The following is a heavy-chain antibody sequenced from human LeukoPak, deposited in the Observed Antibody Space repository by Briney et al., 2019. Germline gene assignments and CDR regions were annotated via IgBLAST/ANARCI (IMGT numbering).Heavy chain of an antibody. V-gene: IGHV3-13*01. CDR2: IGTASDT. CDR3: ARGPPRGKYYYMDV. J-gene: IGHJ6*03. CDR1: GFTFSSFD. D-gene: IGHD1-1*01. Sequence: GGSLRLSCAASGFTFSSFDMHWVGQPTGQGLEWVSTIGTASDTYYPGSVEGRFTLSRDNAKNSLYLQMNSLTAGDTAVYYCARGPPRGKYYYMDVWGKGTTVTVSS.